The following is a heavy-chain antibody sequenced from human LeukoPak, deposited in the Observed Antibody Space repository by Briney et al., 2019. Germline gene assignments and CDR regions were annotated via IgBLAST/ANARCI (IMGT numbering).Heavy chain of an antibody. V-gene: IGHV4-61*02. D-gene: IGHD3-3*01. CDR1: GGSISSGNYY. J-gene: IGHJ4*02. Sequence: PSETLSLTCTVSGGSISSGNYYWSWIRQPAGKGLEWIGRIYSGGNTNYNPSLKSRVTISVDTSKNQFSLKLSSVTAADTAMYYCARDSPYYSFWSVFDYWGQGTLVTVSS. CDR3: ARDSPYYSFWSVFDY. CDR2: IYSGGNT.